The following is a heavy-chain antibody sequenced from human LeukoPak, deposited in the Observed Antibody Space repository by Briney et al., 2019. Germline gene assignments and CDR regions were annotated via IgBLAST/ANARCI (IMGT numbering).Heavy chain of an antibody. CDR1: GSALTSYW. J-gene: IGHJ4*02. Sequence: GESLKISCRGSGSALTSYWIVWVRQLPGKGLEWMGVIYPGDSNSRYSPSFQAQVTISADNSISTAYLQWSSLKASDTAMYYCARRAHSGAMITLDYWGQGTLVTVSS. V-gene: IGHV5-51*01. CDR2: IYPGDSNS. CDR3: ARRAHSGAMITLDY. D-gene: IGHD5-12*01.